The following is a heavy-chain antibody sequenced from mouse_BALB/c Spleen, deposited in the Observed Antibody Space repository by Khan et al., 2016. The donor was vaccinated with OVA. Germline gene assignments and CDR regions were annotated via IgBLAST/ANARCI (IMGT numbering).Heavy chain of an antibody. Sequence: DLVKPGASVKLSCKASGYTFTSYWINWIKQRPGQGLEWIGRNAPGSGSDYYNDMFKGKATLTIDTYTSKAYIQVRSLSSEDSAVYFCARSNYYGSCLYAMDYWGQGTSVTVSS. CDR2: NAPGSGSD. D-gene: IGHD1-1*01. J-gene: IGHJ4*01. CDR1: GYTFTSYW. V-gene: IGHV1S41*01. CDR3: ARSNYYGSCLYAMDY.